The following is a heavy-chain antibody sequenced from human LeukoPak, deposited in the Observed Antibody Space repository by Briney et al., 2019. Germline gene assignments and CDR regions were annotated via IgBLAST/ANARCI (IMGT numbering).Heavy chain of an antibody. D-gene: IGHD2-2*01. CDR3: ARREDCSSTSCYDGDAFDI. J-gene: IGHJ3*02. V-gene: IGHV1-69*05. CDR1: GGTFSSYA. CDR2: IIPIFGTA. Sequence: ASVKVSCKASGGTFSSYAISWVRQAPGQGLEWMGGIIPIFGTANYAQKFQGRVTITTDESTSTAYMELSSLRSEDTAVYYCARREDCSSTSCYDGDAFDIWGQGTMVTVSS.